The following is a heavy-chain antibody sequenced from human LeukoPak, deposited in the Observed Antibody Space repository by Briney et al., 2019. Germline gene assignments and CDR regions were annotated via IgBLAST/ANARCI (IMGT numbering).Heavy chain of an antibody. J-gene: IGHJ4*02. V-gene: IGHV3-7*01. CDR1: GFTFSSYW. D-gene: IGHD2-2*02. CDR2: IKQDGSEK. Sequence: PGGSLRLSCAASGFTFSSYWMSWVRQAPGKGLEWVANIKQDGSEKYYVDSVKGRFTISRDNAKNSLYLQMNSLRAEDTAVYYCARDQGYCSSTSCYTGFDYWGQGTLVTVSS. CDR3: ARDQGYCSSTSCYTGFDY.